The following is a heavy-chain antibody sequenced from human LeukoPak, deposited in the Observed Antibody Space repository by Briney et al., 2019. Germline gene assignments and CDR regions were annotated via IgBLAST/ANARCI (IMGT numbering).Heavy chain of an antibody. J-gene: IGHJ3*02. CDR3: ARERERNYYYDSSGDDAFDI. CDR2: ISGSGGST. D-gene: IGHD3-22*01. Sequence: PGGSLRLSCAASGFTFSSYAMSWVRQAPGKGLEWVSAISGSGGSTYYADSVKGRFTISRDNSKNTLYLQMNSLRAEDTAVYYCARERERNYYYDSSGDDAFDIWGQGTMVTVSS. V-gene: IGHV3-23*01. CDR1: GFTFSSYA.